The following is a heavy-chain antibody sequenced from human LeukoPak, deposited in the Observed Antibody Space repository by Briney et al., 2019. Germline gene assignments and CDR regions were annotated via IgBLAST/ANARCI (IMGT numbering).Heavy chain of an antibody. V-gene: IGHV1-18*01. Sequence: ASVKVSCRASGGTFSSYAISWVRQAPGQGLEWMGWISAYNGNTNYAQKLQGRVTMTTDTSTSTAYMELRSLRSDDTAVYYCARMGLEDQLLAFDYWGQGTLVTVSS. CDR2: ISAYNGNT. CDR3: ARMGLEDQLLAFDY. CDR1: GGTFSSYA. J-gene: IGHJ4*02. D-gene: IGHD2-2*01.